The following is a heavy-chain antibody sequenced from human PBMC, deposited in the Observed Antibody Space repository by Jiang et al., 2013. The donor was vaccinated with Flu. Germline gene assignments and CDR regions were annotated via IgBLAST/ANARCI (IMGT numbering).Heavy chain of an antibody. J-gene: IGHJ4*02. CDR1: GYTFAAYY. V-gene: IGHV1-2*02. D-gene: IGHD3-16*01. CDR2: IDPRSGDT. Sequence: SGAEVRKPGASANVSCKASGYTFAAYYIHWVRQAPGQGLEWVGWIDPRSGDTYYAQKYQGRVTMTRDTSINTAYMELNRLTSDDTAVYYCAKIRAARLGDYFDNWGQGTLVTVSS. CDR3: AKIRAARLGDYFDN.